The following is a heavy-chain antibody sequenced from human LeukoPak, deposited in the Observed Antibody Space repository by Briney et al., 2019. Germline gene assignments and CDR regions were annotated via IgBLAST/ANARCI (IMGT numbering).Heavy chain of an antibody. CDR3: ARIEGEGVEWNSPYYFDY. Sequence: SGPTLVKPTQTLTLTRTFSGFSLSTSRVGVGWIRQPPGKALEWLALIYWNDDKRYSPSLNNRLTITKDTSRSQVALTMTNMDPVDTATYYCARIEGEGVEWNSPYYFDYWGQGTLVTVSS. CDR2: IYWNDDK. D-gene: IGHD1-7*01. J-gene: IGHJ4*02. V-gene: IGHV2-5*01. CDR1: GFSLSTSRVG.